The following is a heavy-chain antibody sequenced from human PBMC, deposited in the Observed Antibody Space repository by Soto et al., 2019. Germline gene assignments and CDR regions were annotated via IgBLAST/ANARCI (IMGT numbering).Heavy chain of an antibody. J-gene: IGHJ6*02. CDR1: GGSFSGYY. D-gene: IGHD2-15*01. V-gene: IGHV4-34*01. CDR2: INHSGST. CDR3: ARGSVAVVAATRLIYYGMDV. Sequence: SETLSLTCAVYGGSFSGYYWSWIRQPPGKGLEWIGEINHSGSTNYNPSLKSRVTISVDTSKNQFSLKLSSVTAADTAVYYCARGSVAVVAATRLIYYGMDVWGQGTTVTVSS.